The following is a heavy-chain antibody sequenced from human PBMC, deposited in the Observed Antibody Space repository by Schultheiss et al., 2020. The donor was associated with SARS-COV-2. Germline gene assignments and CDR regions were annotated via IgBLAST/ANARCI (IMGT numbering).Heavy chain of an antibody. CDR2: IYYSGST. CDR3: ARDTAPNCSSTSCYTGGT. D-gene: IGHD2-2*02. V-gene: IGHV4-34*01. CDR1: GGSFSGYY. J-gene: IGHJ5*02. Sequence: SETLSLTCAVYGGSFSGYYWSWIRQPPGKGLEWIGYIYYSGSTNYNPSLKSRVTISVDTSKNQFSLKLSSVTAADTAVYYCARDTAPNCSSTSCYTGGTWGQGTLVTVSS.